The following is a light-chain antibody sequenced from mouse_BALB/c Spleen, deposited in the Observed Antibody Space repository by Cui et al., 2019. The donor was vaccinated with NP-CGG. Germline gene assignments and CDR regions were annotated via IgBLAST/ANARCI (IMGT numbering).Light chain of an antibody. Sequence: QAVVTQESALTTSPGGTVTLTCRSSTGAVATNNYANWVQEKPDHLFTGLIGGTNNRPPGVPARFSGSLIGDKAALTITGAQTEDEAIYFCALWYSNHWVFGGGTKLTVL. J-gene: IGLJ1*01. CDR3: ALWYSNHWV. V-gene: IGLV1*01. CDR1: TGAVATNNY. CDR2: GTN.